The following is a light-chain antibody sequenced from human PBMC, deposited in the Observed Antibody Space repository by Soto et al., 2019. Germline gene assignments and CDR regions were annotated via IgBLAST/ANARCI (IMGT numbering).Light chain of an antibody. V-gene: IGLV2-23*01. CDR1: SSDIGNDYV. J-gene: IGLJ3*02. CDR3: WPYASSRSGV. Sequence: QSVLTQPASVSGSPGQSVTISCTGTSSDIGNDYVVSWYQQLPGTAPKLLIYEGSKRPSGVPHRFSGSKSGNTASLAISGLQAEDEADYYCWPYASSRSGVFGGGTKLTVL. CDR2: EGS.